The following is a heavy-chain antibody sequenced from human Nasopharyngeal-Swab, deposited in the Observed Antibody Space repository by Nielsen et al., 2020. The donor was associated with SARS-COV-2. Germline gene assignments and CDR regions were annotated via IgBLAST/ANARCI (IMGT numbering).Heavy chain of an antibody. CDR3: ARGSSDVFGPGVDH. CDR1: GFTFSSHD. Sequence: GGSLRLSCAASGFTFSSHDMSWVRQAPGKGLEWVSTIGGSGGSTNYADSVKGRFTISRDNPENTLYLQMNTLRAEDTALYYCARGSSDVFGPGVDHWGQGTPVTVSS. D-gene: IGHD7-27*01. J-gene: IGHJ4*02. CDR2: IGGSGGST. V-gene: IGHV3-23*01.